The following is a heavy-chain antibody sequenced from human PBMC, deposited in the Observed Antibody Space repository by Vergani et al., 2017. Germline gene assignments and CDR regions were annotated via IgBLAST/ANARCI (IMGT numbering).Heavy chain of an antibody. D-gene: IGHD6-13*01. Sequence: EVQLVESGGGLVQPGGSLRLSCAASGFTFSRHWMHWVRQAPGKGLVWVSRVNPEGTNTPYADSVKGRFTISRDNAKNMMYLQLNSLRDEDTAVYYCARGIAAAGYYYYYMDVWGKGTTVTVSS. J-gene: IGHJ6*03. CDR2: VNPEGTNT. V-gene: IGHV3-74*01. CDR3: ARGIAAAGYYYYYMDV. CDR1: GFTFSRHW.